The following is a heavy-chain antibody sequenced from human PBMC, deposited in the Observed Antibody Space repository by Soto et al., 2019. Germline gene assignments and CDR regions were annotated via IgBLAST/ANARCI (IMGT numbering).Heavy chain of an antibody. V-gene: IGHV1-69*13. CDR1: GGTFSSYS. D-gene: IGHD3-22*01. J-gene: IGHJ6*02. CDR3: ARAYYYDSSATYYYYGMDV. CDR2: IIPIFGTA. Sequence: ASVKVSCKSSGGTFSSYSISWVRQAPGQGLEWMGGIIPIFGTANYAQKFQGRVTITADESTSTAYMGLSSLRSEDTAVYYCARAYYYDSSATYYYYGMDVWGQGTTVTVSS.